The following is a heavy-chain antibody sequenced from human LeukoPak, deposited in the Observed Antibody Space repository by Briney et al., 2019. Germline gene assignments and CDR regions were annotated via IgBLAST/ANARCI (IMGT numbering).Heavy chain of an antibody. Sequence: GGSLRLSCAASGFTFSSYAMSWVRQAPGKGLEWVSATSGVGGSTSYADSVEGRFTISRDNSKNTLYLQMNSLRAEETAVYDCAKDDAPSGSYYYWGQGTLVTVSS. CDR2: TSGVGGST. CDR3: AKDDAPSGSYYY. J-gene: IGHJ4*02. CDR1: GFTFSSYA. V-gene: IGHV3-23*01. D-gene: IGHD3-10*01.